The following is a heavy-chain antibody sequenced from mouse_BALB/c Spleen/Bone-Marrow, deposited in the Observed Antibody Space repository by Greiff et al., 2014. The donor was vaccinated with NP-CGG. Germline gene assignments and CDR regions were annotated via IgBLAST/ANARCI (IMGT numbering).Heavy chain of an antibody. J-gene: IGHJ2*01. CDR1: GYSFTDSN. Sequence: EVKLMESGPELEKPGASVKISCKASGYSFTDSNMNWVKQSNGKNLEWIGNIDPYYGGTSYSQKFKGKATLTVDKSSSTAYMQLRSLTSEDSAVYYCAKKDYGNSSFDYWGQGTTLTVSS. CDR3: AKKDYGNSSFDY. CDR2: IDPYYGGT. D-gene: IGHD1-1*01. V-gene: IGHV1-39*01.